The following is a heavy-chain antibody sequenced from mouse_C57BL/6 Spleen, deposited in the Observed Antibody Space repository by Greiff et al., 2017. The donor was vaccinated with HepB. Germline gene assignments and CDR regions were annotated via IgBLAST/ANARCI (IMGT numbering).Heavy chain of an antibody. J-gene: IGHJ2*01. V-gene: IGHV5-9*01. CDR3: ARQTFYGSSYYFDY. Sequence: DVMLVESGGGLVKPGGSLKLSCAASGFTFSSYTMSWVRQTPEKRLEWVATISGGGGKTYYPDSVKGRFTISRDNAKNTLYLQMSSLRSEDTALYYCARQTFYGSSYYFDYWGQGTTLTVSS. CDR1: GFTFSSYT. D-gene: IGHD1-1*01. CDR2: ISGGGGKT.